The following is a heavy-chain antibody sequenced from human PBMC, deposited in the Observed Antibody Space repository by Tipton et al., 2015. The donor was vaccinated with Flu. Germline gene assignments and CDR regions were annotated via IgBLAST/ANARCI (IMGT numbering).Heavy chain of an antibody. CDR1: GFTFSSYA. Sequence: RSLRLSCAASGFTFSSYAMHWVRQAPGKGLEWVAVISYDGSNKYYADSVKGRFTISRDNSKNTLYLQMNSLRAEDTAVYYCAREVVVPAAMQGHGYYYYGMDVWGQGTTVTVSS. CDR2: ISYDGSNK. V-gene: IGHV3-30*01. D-gene: IGHD2-2*01. J-gene: IGHJ6*02. CDR3: AREVVVPAAMQGHGYYYYGMDV.